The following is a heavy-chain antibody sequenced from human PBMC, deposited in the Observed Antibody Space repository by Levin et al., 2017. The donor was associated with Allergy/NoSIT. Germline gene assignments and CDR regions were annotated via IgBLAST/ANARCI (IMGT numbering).Heavy chain of an antibody. CDR2: ISRDGSDT. CDR3: VRPGPPNIGEAYAMDV. Sequence: GGSLRLSCVASGFTFSSYWMHWVRQVPGKGLVWVSRISRDGSDTTYADSVKGRFTISRDNAKNTLYLQMNSLRAEDTSIYFGVRPGPPNIGEAYAMDVWGQGTTVTVSS. V-gene: IGHV3-74*01. D-gene: IGHD6-13*01. J-gene: IGHJ6*02. CDR1: GFTFSSYW.